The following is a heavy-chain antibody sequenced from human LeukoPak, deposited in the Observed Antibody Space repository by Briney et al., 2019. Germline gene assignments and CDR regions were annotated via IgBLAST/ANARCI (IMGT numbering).Heavy chain of an antibody. J-gene: IGHJ4*02. V-gene: IGHV3-23*01. D-gene: IGHD3-16*02. Sequence: GGSLRLSCAASGFSFSSYAMNWVRQAPGKGLGWVSAISGSDGSTYYADSVKGRFTISRDNAKNSLYLQMNSLRAEDTAVYYCARDPPYDYVWGSYLLTDYWGQGTLDTVSS. CDR3: ARDPPYDYVWGSYLLTDY. CDR2: ISGSDGST. CDR1: GFSFSSYA.